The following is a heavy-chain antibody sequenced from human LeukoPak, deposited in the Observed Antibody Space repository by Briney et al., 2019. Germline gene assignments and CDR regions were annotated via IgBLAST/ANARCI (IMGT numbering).Heavy chain of an antibody. Sequence: SETLSLTCTVSGGSISSSSYFWGWIRQPPGKGLEWIGSIYYSGSTYYNPSLKSRVTISVDTSKNQFSLKLSSVTAADTAVYYCARRGVGAKSGYFDYWGQGTLVTVSS. V-gene: IGHV4-39*01. J-gene: IGHJ4*02. D-gene: IGHD1-26*01. CDR3: ARRGVGAKSGYFDY. CDR1: GGSISSSSYF. CDR2: IYYSGST.